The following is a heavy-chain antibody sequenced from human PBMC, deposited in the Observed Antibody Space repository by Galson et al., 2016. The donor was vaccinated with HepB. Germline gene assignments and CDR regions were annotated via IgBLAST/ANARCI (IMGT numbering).Heavy chain of an antibody. V-gene: IGHV3-21*01. CDR3: AKDYSGSYPIYYFDY. CDR2: ISSSSYI. CDR1: GFTFSSYS. J-gene: IGHJ4*02. Sequence: SLRLSCAAPGFTFSSYSMNWVRQAPGKGLEWVSCISSSSYIYYGDSVKGRITISRDNSKNTLYLQMNSLRAEDTAVYFCAKDYSGSYPIYYFDYWGQGTLVTVSS. D-gene: IGHD1-26*01.